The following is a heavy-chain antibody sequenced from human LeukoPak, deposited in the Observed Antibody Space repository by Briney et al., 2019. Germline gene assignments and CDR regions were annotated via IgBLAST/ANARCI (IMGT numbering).Heavy chain of an antibody. CDR1: GGSISSSSFY. V-gene: IGHV4-39*01. CDR2: IYYSGNT. J-gene: IGHJ4*02. D-gene: IGHD1-14*01. Sequence: SETLSLTCTVSGGSISSSSFYWGWIRQPPGKGLEWIGSIYYSGNTYYNPSLKSRVTISVDTSKNQFSLKLSSVTAADTAVYYCARLNQGNRFDYWGQGTLVTVSS. CDR3: ARLNQGNRFDY.